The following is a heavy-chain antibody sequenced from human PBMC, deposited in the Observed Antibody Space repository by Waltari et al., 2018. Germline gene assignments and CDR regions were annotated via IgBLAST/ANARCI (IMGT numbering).Heavy chain of an antibody. Sequence: QVQLVESGGGVVQPGGSLRLSCAASGFTFSSYGMHWVRQAPGKGLEWVAFIRYDRSNKYYADSVKGRFTISRDNSKNTLYLQMNSLRAEDTAVYYCAKDWGPRWAMPQPPFDYWGQGTLVTVSS. J-gene: IGHJ4*02. V-gene: IGHV3-30*02. D-gene: IGHD2-2*01. CDR3: AKDWGPRWAMPQPPFDY. CDR1: GFTFSSYG. CDR2: IRYDRSNK.